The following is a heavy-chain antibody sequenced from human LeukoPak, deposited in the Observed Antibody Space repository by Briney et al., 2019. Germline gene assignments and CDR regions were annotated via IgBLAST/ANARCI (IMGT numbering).Heavy chain of an antibody. V-gene: IGHV3-30*18. CDR2: ISYDGSNK. CDR1: GFTFSSYG. Sequence: GGSLRLSCAASGFTFSSYGMHWVRQAPGKGLEWVAVISYDGSNKYYADSVKGRFTISRDNSKNTLYLQMNSLRAEDTAVYYCAKSGQDTDYAFDIWGQGTMVTVSS. D-gene: IGHD5-18*01. CDR3: AKSGQDTDYAFDI. J-gene: IGHJ3*02.